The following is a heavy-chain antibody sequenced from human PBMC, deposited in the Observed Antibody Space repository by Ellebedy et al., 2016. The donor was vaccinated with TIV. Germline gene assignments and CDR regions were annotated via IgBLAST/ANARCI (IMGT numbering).Heavy chain of an antibody. CDR2: TYHSGSS. CDR1: GASVNSENW. D-gene: IGHD3-16*01. V-gene: IGHV4-4*02. Sequence: MPSETLSLTCVVSGASVNSENWWNWVRQPPGKGLEWIGETYHSGSSYYNPSLKSRVAISLDKSNNQVSLKLTSVTAADTAIYFCARGGGYFIDYWGQGTLVTVSS. J-gene: IGHJ4*02. CDR3: ARGGGYFIDY.